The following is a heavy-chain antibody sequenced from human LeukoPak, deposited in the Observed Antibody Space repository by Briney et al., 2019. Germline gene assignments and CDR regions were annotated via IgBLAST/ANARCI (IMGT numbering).Heavy chain of an antibody. D-gene: IGHD2-2*01. CDR1: GFTFSSYS. V-gene: IGHV3-48*01. Sequence: GGSLRLSCAASGFTFSSYSMDWVRQAPGKGLEWVSYISSSSSTIYYADSVKGRFTISRDNAKNSLYLQMNSLRAEDTAVYYCARAGFEDCSSTSCTYYFGYWGQGTLVTVSS. J-gene: IGHJ4*02. CDR2: ISSSSSTI. CDR3: ARAGFEDCSSTSCTYYFGY.